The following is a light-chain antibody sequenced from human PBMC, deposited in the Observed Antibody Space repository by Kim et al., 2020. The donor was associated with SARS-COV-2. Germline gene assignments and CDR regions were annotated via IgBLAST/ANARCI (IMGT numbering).Light chain of an antibody. CDR1: NIGSKS. J-gene: IGLJ3*02. CDR2: YDS. V-gene: IGLV3-21*04. CDR3: QVWDSSSDLRV. Sequence: APGKTARVTCGGNNIGSKSVSWYQHKPGQAPVLVIYYDSDRPSGSPERFSVSTSGKTATLTISRGEAGDEADYYCQVWDSSSDLRVFGGGTKLTVL.